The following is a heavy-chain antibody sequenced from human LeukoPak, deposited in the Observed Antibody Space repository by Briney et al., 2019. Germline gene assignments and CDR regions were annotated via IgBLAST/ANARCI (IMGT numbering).Heavy chain of an antibody. CDR2: FDPEDGET. CDR3: ATEKVVGATRGDDYYYGMDV. V-gene: IGHV1-24*01. Sequence: ASVKVSCKVSGYTLTELSMHWVRQAPGKGLEWMGGFDPEDGETIYAQKFQGRVTMTEDTSTDTAYMELSSLRSEDTAVYYCATEKVVGATRGDDYYYGMDVWGQGTTVTVSS. D-gene: IGHD1-26*01. J-gene: IGHJ6*02. CDR1: GYTLTELS.